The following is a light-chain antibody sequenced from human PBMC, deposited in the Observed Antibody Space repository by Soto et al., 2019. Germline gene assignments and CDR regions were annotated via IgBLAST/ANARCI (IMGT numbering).Light chain of an antibody. Sequence: KLLTQSPCTLSLSPGERATLFCRASQSLSSSLAWYQQKSGQAPRLIIYGTSRRATGVPVRFRGSGSGTDFTLTISSLQSEDFGVYFCQQYDNWPWTFGQGTKVDIK. CDR3: QQYDNWPWT. CDR2: GTS. J-gene: IGKJ1*01. V-gene: IGKV3-15*01. CDR1: QSLSSS.